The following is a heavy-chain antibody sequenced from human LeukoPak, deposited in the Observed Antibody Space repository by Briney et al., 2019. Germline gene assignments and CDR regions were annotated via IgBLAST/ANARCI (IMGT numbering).Heavy chain of an antibody. CDR2: ISYDGSNK. Sequence: GGSLRLSCAASGFTFSNYWMSWVRQAPGKGLEWVAVISYDGSNKYYADSVKGRFTISRDNSKNTLYLQMNSLRAEDTAVYYCAKDRGYYDSSGYCDYWGQGTLVTVSS. CDR1: GFTFSNYW. CDR3: AKDRGYYDSSGYCDY. J-gene: IGHJ4*02. V-gene: IGHV3-30*18. D-gene: IGHD3-22*01.